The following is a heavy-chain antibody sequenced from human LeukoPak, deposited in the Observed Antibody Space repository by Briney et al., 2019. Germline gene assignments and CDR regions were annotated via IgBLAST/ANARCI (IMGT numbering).Heavy chain of an antibody. D-gene: IGHD6-19*01. CDR1: GYTFTCYY. J-gene: IGHJ4*02. Sequence: ASVKVSCKASGYTFTCYYMHWVRQAPGQGLEWMGWINPNSGGTNYAQKFQGRVTMTRDTSISTAYMELSRLRSDDTAVYYCARLGQYSSGWYGRFDYWGQGTLVTVSS. CDR3: ARLGQYSSGWYGRFDY. CDR2: INPNSGGT. V-gene: IGHV1-2*02.